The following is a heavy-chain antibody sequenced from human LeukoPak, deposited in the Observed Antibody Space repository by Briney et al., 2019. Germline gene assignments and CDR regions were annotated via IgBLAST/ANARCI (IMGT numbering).Heavy chain of an antibody. Sequence: ASVTVSCKASGYTFTSYGISWVRQAPGQGLEWMGWISAYNGNTNYAQKLQGRVTMTTDTSTSTAYMELRSLRSDDTAVYYCARERYSYGAFGYWGQGTLVTVSS. D-gene: IGHD5-18*01. V-gene: IGHV1-18*01. J-gene: IGHJ4*02. CDR1: GYTFTSYG. CDR2: ISAYNGNT. CDR3: ARERYSYGAFGY.